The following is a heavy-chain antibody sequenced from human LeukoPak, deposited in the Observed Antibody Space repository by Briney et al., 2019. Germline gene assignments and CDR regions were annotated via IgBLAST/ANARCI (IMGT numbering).Heavy chain of an antibody. V-gene: IGHV4-59*01. CDR2: IYHTGST. CDR3: ARKGDRGSAGFFDY. J-gene: IGHJ4*02. CDR1: GRSIRSYY. Sequence: PSETLSLTCSVSGRSIRSYYSSWIRQSTGKGLEWIGHIYHTGSTNYNPSLKSRVTMSVDRSKNQFSLKLSSMSTAHTALYYCARKGDRGSAGFFDYWGQGTLVTVSS. D-gene: IGHD1-26*01.